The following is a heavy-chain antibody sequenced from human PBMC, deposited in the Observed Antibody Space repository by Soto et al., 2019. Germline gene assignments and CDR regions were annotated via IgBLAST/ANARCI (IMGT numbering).Heavy chain of an antibody. CDR3: VKDMKWGGMTTIHYFDS. CDR2: ISSNSATI. V-gene: IGHV3-9*02. Sequence: EVQLVESGGGLVQPGRSLRLSCVASGFIADDAMHWVRQAPGKGLEWVSGISSNSATINYADSVKGRFTISRDNAKNSLFLQMNRLRPEDTAFYYCVKDMKWGGMTTIHYFDSWGQGTLVTVSS. D-gene: IGHD4-17*01. J-gene: IGHJ4*02. CDR1: GFIADDA.